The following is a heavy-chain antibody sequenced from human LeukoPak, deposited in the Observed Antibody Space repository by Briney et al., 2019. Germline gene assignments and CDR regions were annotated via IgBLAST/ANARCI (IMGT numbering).Heavy chain of an antibody. CDR1: GGTFSSYA. D-gene: IGHD4-17*01. CDR2: IIPILGIA. V-gene: IGHV1-69*04. Sequence: SVKVSCKASGGTFSSYAISWVRQAPGQGLEWMGRIIPILGIANYAQKFQGRVTITADKSTSTAYMELSSLRSEDTAVYYCASATVYYGMDVWGQGTTVTVSS. CDR3: ASATVYYGMDV. J-gene: IGHJ6*02.